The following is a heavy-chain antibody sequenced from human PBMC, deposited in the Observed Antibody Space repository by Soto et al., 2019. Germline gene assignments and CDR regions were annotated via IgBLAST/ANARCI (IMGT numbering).Heavy chain of an antibody. CDR1: GDSISSSHYY. D-gene: IGHD5-18*01. J-gene: IGHJ4*02. Sequence: SETLSLTCTVSGDSISSSHYYWGWIRQPPGKGLEWIGVIYYSGNTYYSPSLKSRVTMSVDTSNNQFSLKLSSVTAADTAVYYCARLTRGYSYAFDYWGQGTLVTVSS. CDR2: IYYSGNT. V-gene: IGHV4-39*01. CDR3: ARLTRGYSYAFDY.